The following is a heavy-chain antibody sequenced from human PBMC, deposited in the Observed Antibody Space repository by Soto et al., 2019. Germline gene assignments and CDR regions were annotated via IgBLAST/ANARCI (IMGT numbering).Heavy chain of an antibody. V-gene: IGHV3-30*18. D-gene: IGHD1-26*01. J-gene: IGHJ6*02. CDR2: ISYDGSNK. CDR1: GFTFSSYG. Sequence: QVQLVESGGGVVQPGRSLRLSCAASGFTFSSYGMHWVRQAPGKGLEWVAVISYDGSNKYYADSVKGRFTISRDNSKNTLYRQMNSLRAENTAVYYCAKSPSGSLLYYYYGMDVWGQGTTVTVSS. CDR3: AKSPSGSLLYYYYGMDV.